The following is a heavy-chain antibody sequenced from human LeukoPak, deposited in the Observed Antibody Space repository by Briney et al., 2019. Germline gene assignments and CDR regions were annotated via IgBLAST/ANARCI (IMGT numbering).Heavy chain of an antibody. J-gene: IGHJ4*02. Sequence: PGGSLRLSCAASGLTFSSYAMSWVRQAPGKGLEWVSAISGSSGSTYYADSVKGRFTISRDNSKNTLYLQMNSLRAEDTAVYYCAKSPSYDFWTGNYFDYWGQGTLVTVSS. CDR3: AKSPSYDFWTGNYFDY. CDR1: GLTFSSYA. V-gene: IGHV3-23*01. D-gene: IGHD3-3*01. CDR2: ISGSSGST.